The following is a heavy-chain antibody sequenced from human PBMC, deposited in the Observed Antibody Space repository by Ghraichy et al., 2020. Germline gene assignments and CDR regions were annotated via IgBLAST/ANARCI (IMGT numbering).Heavy chain of an antibody. CDR3: ARAAVTNTGYSSGWYYYFDY. CDR1: GYTFTNYD. D-gene: IGHD6-19*01. J-gene: IGHJ4*02. V-gene: IGHV1-8*01. CDR2: MNPNSGNT. Sequence: ASVKVSCKASGYTFTNYDINWVRRATGQGLEWVGWMNPNSGNTGYAQKFQGRVTMTRNTSISTAYMELSSVRSEDTAVYYCARAAVTNTGYSSGWYYYFDYWGQGTLVTVSS.